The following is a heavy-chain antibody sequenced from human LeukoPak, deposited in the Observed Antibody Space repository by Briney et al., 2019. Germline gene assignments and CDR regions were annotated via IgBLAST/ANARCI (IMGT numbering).Heavy chain of an antibody. CDR3: AKGYSGYDFTDY. D-gene: IGHD5-12*01. J-gene: IGHJ4*02. V-gene: IGHV3-21*04. Sequence: GGSLRLSCAASGFTFSSYSMNWVRQAPGKGLEWVSSISSSSSYIYYADSVKGRLTISRDNAKNSLYLQMNSLRAEDTALYYCAKGYSGYDFTDYWGQGTLVTVSS. CDR1: GFTFSSYS. CDR2: ISSSSSYI.